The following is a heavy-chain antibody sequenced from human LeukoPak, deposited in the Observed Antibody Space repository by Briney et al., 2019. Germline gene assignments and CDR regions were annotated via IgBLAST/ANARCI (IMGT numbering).Heavy chain of an antibody. J-gene: IGHJ3*02. Sequence: SETLSLTCTVSGGSISSSSYYWGWIRQPPGKGLEWIGSIYYSGSTYYNPSLKSRVTISVDTSKKQFSLKLNAVTAADTAVYYCARVLDHYDAFDIRGQGTMVTVSS. V-gene: IGHV4-39*07. D-gene: IGHD2-2*03. CDR1: GGSISSSSYY. CDR2: IYYSGST. CDR3: ARVLDHYDAFDI.